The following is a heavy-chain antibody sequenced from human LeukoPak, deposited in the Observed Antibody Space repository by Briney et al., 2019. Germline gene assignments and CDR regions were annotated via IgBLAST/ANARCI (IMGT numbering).Heavy chain of an antibody. CDR3: ARGGITIFED. J-gene: IGHJ1*01. CDR2: INHSGST. CDR1: GGSFSGYY. Sequence: SETLSLTCAVYGGSFSGYYWSWIRQPPGKGLEWIGEINHSGSTNYNPSLKSRVTISVDTSKNQFSLKLSSVTAADTAVYYCARGGITIFEDWGQGTLVTVSS. V-gene: IGHV4-34*01. D-gene: IGHD3-3*01.